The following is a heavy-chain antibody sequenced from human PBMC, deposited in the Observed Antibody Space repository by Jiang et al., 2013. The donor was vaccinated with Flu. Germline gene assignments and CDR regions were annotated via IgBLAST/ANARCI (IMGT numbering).Heavy chain of an antibody. V-gene: IGHV1-69*01. CDR3: AREPDNYYDSSGYYFVFAFDI. Sequence: AISWVRQAPGQGLEWMGGIIPIFGTANYAQKFQGRVTITADESTSTAYMELSSLRSEDTAVYYCAREPDNYYDSSGYYFVFAFDIWGQGTMVTVSS. D-gene: IGHD3-22*01. CDR1: A. CDR2: IIPIFGTA. J-gene: IGHJ3*02.